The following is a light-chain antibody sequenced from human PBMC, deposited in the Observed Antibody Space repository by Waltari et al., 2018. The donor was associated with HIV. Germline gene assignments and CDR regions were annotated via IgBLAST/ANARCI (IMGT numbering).Light chain of an antibody. CDR1: SSDVGGYNY. Sequence: QSALTPPRPVSGPPGQSVHIACTGISSDVGGYNYVSWYQQHPGKAPNVLIYDVSKRPSGVPARFAGSESGNTASLTISGLQAEDEADYYCCSYAGNYIYVFGTGTKVTVL. J-gene: IGLJ1*01. V-gene: IGLV2-11*01. CDR3: CSYAGNYIYV. CDR2: DVS.